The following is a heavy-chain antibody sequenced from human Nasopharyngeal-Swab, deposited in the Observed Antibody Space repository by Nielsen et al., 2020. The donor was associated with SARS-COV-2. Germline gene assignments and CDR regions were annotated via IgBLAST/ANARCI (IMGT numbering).Heavy chain of an antibody. CDR3: ARGDYGDLGWFDP. CDR1: GFTSSDFY. D-gene: IGHD4-17*01. Sequence: GGSLRPSCAPSGFTSSDFYMSWIRQAPGKGLEWVSYISSIGSTIYYADSVKGRFTISRDNAKNSLYMQMNSLRAEDTAVYYCARGDYGDLGWFDPWGQGTLVTVSS. J-gene: IGHJ5*02. CDR2: ISSIGSTI. V-gene: IGHV3-11*04.